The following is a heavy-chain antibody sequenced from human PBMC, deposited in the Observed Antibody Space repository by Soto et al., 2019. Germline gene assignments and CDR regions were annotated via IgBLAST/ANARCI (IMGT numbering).Heavy chain of an antibody. CDR1: VFTFSSYG. Sequence: WWSLRLSCSASVFTFSSYGMHWVRQAPGKGLEWVAVISYDGSNKYYADSVKGRFTISRDNSKNTLYLQMNSLRAEDTAVYYCAKETGVRTFNWFDPWGQGTLVTVSS. J-gene: IGHJ5*02. D-gene: IGHD3-10*01. CDR2: ISYDGSNK. V-gene: IGHV3-30*18. CDR3: AKETGVRTFNWFDP.